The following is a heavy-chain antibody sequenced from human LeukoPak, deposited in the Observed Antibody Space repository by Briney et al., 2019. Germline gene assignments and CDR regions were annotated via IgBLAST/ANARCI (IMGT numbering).Heavy chain of an antibody. Sequence: GGSLRLSCAASGFTFSSYSMNWVRQAPGKGLEWVSYISSSSSTIYYADSVKGRFTISRDNSKNTLYLQMNSLRAEDTAVYYCAKVSNYYDSSGYYSRERYFDYWGQGTLVTVSS. CDR1: GFTFSSYS. CDR3: AKVSNYYDSSGYYSRERYFDY. J-gene: IGHJ4*02. CDR2: ISSSSSTI. D-gene: IGHD3-22*01. V-gene: IGHV3-48*01.